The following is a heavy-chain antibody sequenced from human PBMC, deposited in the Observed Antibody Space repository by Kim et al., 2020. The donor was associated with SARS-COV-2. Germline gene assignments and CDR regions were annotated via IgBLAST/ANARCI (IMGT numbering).Heavy chain of an antibody. Sequence: GGSLRLSCAASGFTFSNAWMSWVRQAPGKGLEWVGRIKSKTDGGTTDYAAPVKGRFTISRDDSKNTLYLQMNSLKTEDTAVYYCTTALGIYDSSAYNYRDTCGPRTLVSVSP. CDR2: IKSKTDGGTT. D-gene: IGHD3-22*01. CDR3: TTALGIYDSSAYNYRDT. CDR1: GFTFSNAW. J-gene: IGHJ5*02. V-gene: IGHV3-15*01.